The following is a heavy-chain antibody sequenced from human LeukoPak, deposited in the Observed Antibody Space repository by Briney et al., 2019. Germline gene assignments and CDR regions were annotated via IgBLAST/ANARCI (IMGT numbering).Heavy chain of an antibody. Sequence: GGSLRLSCAASGFTFSSHWMHWVRQAPGKGLVWVSRINTDGSTTSYADSVKGRFTISRDNAKNTLYLQMNSLRAEDTAVYYCARVYTFGPDYWGQGTLVTVSS. D-gene: IGHD3-3*01. V-gene: IGHV3-74*01. J-gene: IGHJ4*02. CDR1: GFTFSSHW. CDR3: ARVYTFGPDY. CDR2: INTDGSTT.